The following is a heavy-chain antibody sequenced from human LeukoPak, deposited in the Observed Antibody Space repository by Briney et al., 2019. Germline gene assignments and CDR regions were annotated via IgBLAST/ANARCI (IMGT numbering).Heavy chain of an antibody. J-gene: IGHJ5*02. V-gene: IGHV3-7*01. Sequence: PGWSLRLSCAASGFSFSSYWMSWVRQAPGKGREGVANIKQYGSEKYYVDSVKGRFTISRDNAKNSLYLQMNSLRAEDTAVYYCARGGNWWFDPWGQGTLVTVSS. CDR1: GFSFSSYW. CDR3: ARGGNWWFDP. CDR2: IKQYGSEK.